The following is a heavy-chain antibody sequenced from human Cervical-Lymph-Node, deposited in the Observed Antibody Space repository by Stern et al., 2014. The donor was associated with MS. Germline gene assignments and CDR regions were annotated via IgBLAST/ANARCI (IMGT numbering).Heavy chain of an antibody. V-gene: IGHV1-46*03. CDR2: INPSDNNT. CDR1: GYTFISYY. Sequence: QVQLGQSGAEAKKPGASVKVSCKASGYTFISYYMNWVRQAPGQGLEWMGIINPSDNNTFYAQKFQGRVTMTRDTSTSTVYMELSSLRSEDTAVYFCAREADGMDVWGQGTTVTVSS. CDR3: AREADGMDV. J-gene: IGHJ6*02.